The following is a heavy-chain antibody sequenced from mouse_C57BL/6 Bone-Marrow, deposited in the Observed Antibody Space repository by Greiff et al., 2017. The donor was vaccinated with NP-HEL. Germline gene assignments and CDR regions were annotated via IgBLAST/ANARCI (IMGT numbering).Heavy chain of an antibody. CDR2: IDPENGDT. V-gene: IGHV14-4*01. CDR1: GFNITDDY. Sequence: VHVKQSGAELVRPGASVKLSCTASGFNITDDYMHWVKQRPEQGLEWIGWIDPENGDTEYASKFQGKATITADTSSNTAYLQLSSLTSEDTAVYYRTTSPAWFAYWGQGTLVTVSA. J-gene: IGHJ3*01. CDR3: TTSPAWFAY.